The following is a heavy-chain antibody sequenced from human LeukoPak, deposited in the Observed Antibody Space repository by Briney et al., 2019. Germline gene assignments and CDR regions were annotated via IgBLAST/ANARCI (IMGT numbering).Heavy chain of an antibody. CDR2: ISYDGSNK. V-gene: IGHV3-30*03. D-gene: IGHD3-22*01. CDR3: AGGPYDSSGYFDY. Sequence: PGRSLRLSCAASGFTFSSYGMHWVRQAPGKGLEWVAVISYDGSNKYYADSMKGRFTISRDNSKNTLYLQMNSLRAEDTAVYYCAGGPYDSSGYFDYWGQGTLVTVSS. J-gene: IGHJ4*02. CDR1: GFTFSSYG.